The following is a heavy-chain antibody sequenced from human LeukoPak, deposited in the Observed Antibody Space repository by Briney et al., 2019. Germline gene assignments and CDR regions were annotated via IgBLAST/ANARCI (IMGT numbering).Heavy chain of an antibody. D-gene: IGHD6-19*01. CDR2: INPSGGST. V-gene: IGHV1-46*01. Sequence: ASVKVSCKASGYTFTSYYMHWVRQAPGQGLEWMGIINPSGGSTSYAQKFQGRVTMTRDTSTSTVYMELSSLRSEDTAVCYCARAESIAVAGTKYSAFDIWGQGTMVTASS. CDR3: ARAESIAVAGTKYSAFDI. J-gene: IGHJ3*02. CDR1: GYTFTSYY.